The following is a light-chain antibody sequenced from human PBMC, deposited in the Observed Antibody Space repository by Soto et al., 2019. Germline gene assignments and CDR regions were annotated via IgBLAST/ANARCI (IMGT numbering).Light chain of an antibody. Sequence: EIVMTQSPATLSVSPGERATLSCRASQSVSSNFAWYKQKPGQAPRLLISGASTSDTGIPARFSDSGSGTEFTPTISSLQSEDFAVYCCQQYNNWWTFGQGTKVEIK. CDR2: GAS. CDR1: QSVSSN. CDR3: QQYNNWWT. V-gene: IGKV3-15*01. J-gene: IGKJ1*01.